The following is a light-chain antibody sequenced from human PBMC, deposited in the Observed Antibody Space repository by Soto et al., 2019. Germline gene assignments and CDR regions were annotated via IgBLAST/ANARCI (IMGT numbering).Light chain of an antibody. CDR3: QHPKWA. J-gene: IGKJ1*01. CDR1: QAISFY. CDR2: AAS. Sequence: IQLTQSPSSLSASVGDRVTSTCRASQAISFYVDWYQQRPGRAPQLLIYAASALQTGVPSRFTGSGSGTDFTLTITNLQPEDSGTYYCQHPKWAFGQGTTVEI. V-gene: IGKV1-9*01.